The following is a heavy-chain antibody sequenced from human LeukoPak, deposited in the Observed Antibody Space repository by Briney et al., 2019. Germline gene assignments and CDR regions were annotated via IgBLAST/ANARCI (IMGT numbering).Heavy chain of an antibody. CDR2: ISSSSSYI. CDR1: GFTFSRYS. Sequence: PGGSLRLSCAASGFTFSRYSMNWVRQAPGKGLEWVSSISSSSSYIYYADSVKGRFTISRDNAKNSLYLQMNSLRAEDTAVYYCARDGGYFWSGRDYWGQGTLVTVSS. V-gene: IGHV3-21*01. CDR3: ARDGGYFWSGRDY. J-gene: IGHJ4*02. D-gene: IGHD3-3*01.